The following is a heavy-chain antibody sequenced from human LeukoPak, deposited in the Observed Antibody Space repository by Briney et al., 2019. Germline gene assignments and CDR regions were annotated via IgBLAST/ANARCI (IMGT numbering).Heavy chain of an antibody. D-gene: IGHD6-19*01. Sequence: GGSLRLSCAASGFTFSSYAMSWVRQAPGKGLEWVAVISYDGSNKYYADSVKGRFTISRDNSKNTLYLQMNSLRAEDTAVYYCAKDGPYSSGWYYFDYWGQGTLVTVSS. J-gene: IGHJ4*02. V-gene: IGHV3-30*18. CDR2: ISYDGSNK. CDR3: AKDGPYSSGWYYFDY. CDR1: GFTFSSYA.